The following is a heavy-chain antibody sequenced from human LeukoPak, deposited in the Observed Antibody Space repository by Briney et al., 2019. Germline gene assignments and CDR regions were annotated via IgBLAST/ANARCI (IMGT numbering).Heavy chain of an antibody. J-gene: IGHJ5*02. D-gene: IGHD6-19*01. CDR3: ARDYSSGVNWFDP. CDR2: IHYSGST. CDR1: GGSISSYY. V-gene: IGHV4-39*07. Sequence: PSETLSLTCTVSGGSISSYYWGWIRQPPGKGLEWIGSIHYSGSTYYNPSLKSRVTISVDTSKNQFSLKLSPVTAADTAVYYCARDYSSGVNWFDPWGQGTLVTVSS.